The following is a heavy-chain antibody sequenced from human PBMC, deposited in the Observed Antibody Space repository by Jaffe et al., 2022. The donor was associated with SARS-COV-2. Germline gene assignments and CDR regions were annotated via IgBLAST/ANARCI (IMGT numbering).Heavy chain of an antibody. CDR2: IYTSGST. Sequence: QVQLQESGPGLVKPSQTLSLTCTVSGGSISSGSYYWSWIRQPAGKGLEWIGRIYTSGSTNYNPSLKSRVTISVDTSKNQFSLKLSSVTAADTAVYYCASLRLGMGSYYYYGMDVWGQGTTVTVSS. D-gene: IGHD7-27*01. CDR3: ASLRLGMGSYYYYGMDV. V-gene: IGHV4-61*02. J-gene: IGHJ6*02. CDR1: GGSISSGSYY.